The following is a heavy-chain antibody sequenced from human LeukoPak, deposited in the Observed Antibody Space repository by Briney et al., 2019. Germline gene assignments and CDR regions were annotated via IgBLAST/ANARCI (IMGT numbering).Heavy chain of an antibody. CDR3: ATTPTVTSPYPYFQH. Sequence: GGSLRLSCAASGFTFSNYGFHWVRQTPGKGLEWVAVISYDGSDKYYADSVKGRLTISRDNSKNTLYLQMNSLRAEDTAVYYCATTPTVTSPYPYFQHWGQGTLVTVSS. CDR2: ISYDGSDK. CDR1: GFTFSNYG. D-gene: IGHD4-17*01. J-gene: IGHJ1*01. V-gene: IGHV3-30*03.